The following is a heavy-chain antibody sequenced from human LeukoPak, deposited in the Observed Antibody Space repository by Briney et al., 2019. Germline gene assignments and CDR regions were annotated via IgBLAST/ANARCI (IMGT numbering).Heavy chain of an antibody. J-gene: IGHJ4*02. V-gene: IGHV1-69*05. CDR3: AREEDCSSTNCFAY. Sequence: GASVKVSCKASGGTFSSYAISWVRQAPGQGLEWMGGIIPIFGTANYAQKFQGRVTMTTDTSTSTAYMELRSLRSDDTAVYYCAREEDCSSTNCFAYWGQGSLVTVSS. CDR1: GGTFSSYA. CDR2: IIPIFGTA. D-gene: IGHD2-2*01.